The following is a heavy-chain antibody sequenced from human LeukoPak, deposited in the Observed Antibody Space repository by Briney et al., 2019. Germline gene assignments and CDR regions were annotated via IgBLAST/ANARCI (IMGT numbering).Heavy chain of an antibody. CDR3: ARGSGYYDSSGYYYYYGMDV. J-gene: IGHJ6*02. Sequence: ASVKVSCKASGYTFTSYGISWVRQAPGQGLEWMGWISAYNGNTNYAQKLQGRVTMTTDTPTSTAYTELRSLRSDDTAVYYCARGSGYYDSSGYYYYYGMDVWGQGTTVTVSS. CDR2: ISAYNGNT. CDR1: GYTFTSYG. V-gene: IGHV1-18*01. D-gene: IGHD3-22*01.